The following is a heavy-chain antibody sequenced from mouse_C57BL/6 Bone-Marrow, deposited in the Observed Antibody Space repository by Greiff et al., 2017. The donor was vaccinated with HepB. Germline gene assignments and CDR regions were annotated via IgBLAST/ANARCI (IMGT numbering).Heavy chain of an antibody. J-gene: IGHJ1*03. V-gene: IGHV1-52*01. CDR3: ASRSYHWYFDV. Sequence: QVQLQQPGAELVRPGSSVKLSCKASGYTFTSYWMHWVKQRPIQGLEWIGNIDPSDSETHYNQKFKDKATLTVDKSSSTAYMQLSSLTSEDSAVYYCASRSYHWYFDVWGTGTTVTVSS. CDR2: IDPSDSET. D-gene: IGHD1-1*01. CDR1: GYTFTSYW.